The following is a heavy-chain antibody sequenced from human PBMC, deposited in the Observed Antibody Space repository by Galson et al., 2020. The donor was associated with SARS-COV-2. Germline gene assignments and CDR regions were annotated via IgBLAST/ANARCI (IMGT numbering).Heavy chain of an antibody. V-gene: IGHV3-30*04. CDR3: AREYGSGWVYFDY. D-gene: IGHD6-19*01. CDR2: ISKDGGNK. Sequence: LSLTCAASGFTFSSYVMHWVRQAPGKGLEWVTVISKDGGNKYYADSVKGRFTISRDNSKNTLYLQVNSLRAEDTAVYYCAREYGSGWVYFDYWGQGTLVTVSS. J-gene: IGHJ4*02. CDR1: GFTFSSYV.